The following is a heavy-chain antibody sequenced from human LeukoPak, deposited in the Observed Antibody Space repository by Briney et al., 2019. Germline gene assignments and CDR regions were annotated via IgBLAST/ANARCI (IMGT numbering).Heavy chain of an antibody. J-gene: IGHJ3*01. CDR2: INWNGGST. CDR3: ARHIYGAGSPTGGAFDV. V-gene: IGHV3-20*04. D-gene: IGHD3-10*01. CDR1: GFTFDDYG. Sequence: GGSLRLSCAASGFTFDDYGMSWVRQAPGKGLEWVSGINWNGGSTGYADSVKGRFTISRDNAKNTVYLQMNSLTAEDTAVYYCARHIYGAGSPTGGAFDVWGQGTMVTVSS.